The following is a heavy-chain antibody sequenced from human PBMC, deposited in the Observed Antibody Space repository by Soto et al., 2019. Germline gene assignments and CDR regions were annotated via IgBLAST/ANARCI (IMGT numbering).Heavy chain of an antibody. CDR2: ISAYNGNT. Sequence: ASVKVSCKASGYTFTSYGISWVRQAPVQGLEWMGWISAYNGNTNYAQKLKRRVTMTTDTSTSTAYMELRSLRSDDTAVYYCARDSISWYLYENWFDPWGQGTLVTVSS. CDR1: GYTFTSYG. J-gene: IGHJ5*02. V-gene: IGHV1-18*04. D-gene: IGHD6-13*01. CDR3: ARDSISWYLYENWFDP.